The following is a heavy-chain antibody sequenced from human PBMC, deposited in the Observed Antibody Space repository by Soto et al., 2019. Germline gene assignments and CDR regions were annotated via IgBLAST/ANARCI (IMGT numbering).Heavy chain of an antibody. D-gene: IGHD3-10*01. J-gene: IGHJ4*02. Sequence: VQLVQSGAEVKKPGSSVKVSCAASGFTFSSYAMSWVRQAPGKGLEWVSAISGSGGSTYYADSVKGRFTISRDNSKNTLYLQMNSLRAEDTAVYYCAKYGSGSSTRVKFDYWGQGTLVTVSS. CDR3: AKYGSGSSTRVKFDY. CDR2: ISGSGGST. CDR1: GFTFSSYA. V-gene: IGHV3-23*04.